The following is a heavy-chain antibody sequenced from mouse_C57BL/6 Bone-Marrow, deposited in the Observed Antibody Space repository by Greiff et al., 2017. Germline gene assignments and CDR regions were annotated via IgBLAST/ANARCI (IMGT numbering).Heavy chain of an antibody. Sequence: VQLQQPGAELVMPGASVKLSCKASGYTFTSYWITWVKQRPGQGLEWIGDIYPGSGSTNYNEKFKSKATLTVDTSSGTAYMQLSSLTSEDSAVYYCARKSSYVDWYFDVWGTGTTVTVSS. J-gene: IGHJ1*03. V-gene: IGHV1-55*01. CDR2: IYPGSGST. CDR3: ARKSSYVDWYFDV. D-gene: IGHD1-1*01. CDR1: GYTFTSYW.